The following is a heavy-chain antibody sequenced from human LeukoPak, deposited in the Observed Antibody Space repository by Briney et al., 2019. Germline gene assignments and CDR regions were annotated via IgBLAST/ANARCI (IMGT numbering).Heavy chain of an antibody. V-gene: IGHV3-74*01. J-gene: IGHJ4*02. CDR2: IKSDGRST. CDR3: ATGHSYGYDY. Sequence: QPGGSLSLSCAASGLTFRTFWMHWVRQAPGKGLVWVSLIKSDGRSTTYADSVKDRFTISRDNAKNTVYLQMNSLRGEDTAVYYCATGHSYGYDYWGQGTLVTVSS. CDR1: GLTFRTFW. D-gene: IGHD5-18*01.